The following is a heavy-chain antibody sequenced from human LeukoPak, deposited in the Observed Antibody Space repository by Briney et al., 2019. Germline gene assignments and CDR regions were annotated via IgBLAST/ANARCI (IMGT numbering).Heavy chain of an antibody. J-gene: IGHJ4*02. D-gene: IGHD6-19*01. CDR1: GFTFSSYA. CDR2: ISGSGGST. CDR3: AKDQAVAGPGSDY. V-gene: IGHV3-23*01. Sequence: AGGSLRLSCAASGFTFSSYAMSWVRQAPGKGLEWVSAISGSGGSTYYADSAKGRFTISRDNSKNTLYLQMSSLRAEDTAVYYCAKDQAVAGPGSDYWGQGTLVTVSS.